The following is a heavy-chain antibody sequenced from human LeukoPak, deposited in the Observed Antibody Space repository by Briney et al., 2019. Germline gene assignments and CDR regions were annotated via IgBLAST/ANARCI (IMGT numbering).Heavy chain of an antibody. V-gene: IGHV1-8*02. CDR3: ARAPYSSGWYSGYYYGMDV. CDR2: MNPNSGNT. Sequence: ASVKVSCKASGYTFTSYGISWVRQAPGQGLEWMGWMNPNSGNTGYAQKFQGRVTMTRNTSISTAYMELSSLRSEDTAVYYCARAPYSSGWYSGYYYGMDVWGQEATVTVSS. CDR1: GYTFTSYG. J-gene: IGHJ6*02. D-gene: IGHD6-19*01.